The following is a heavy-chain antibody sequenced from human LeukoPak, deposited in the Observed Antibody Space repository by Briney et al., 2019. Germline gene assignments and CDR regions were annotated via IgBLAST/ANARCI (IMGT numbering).Heavy chain of an antibody. J-gene: IGHJ4*02. CDR2: ISGSGGST. CDR1: GFTFITYA. Sequence: PGGSLRLSCAASGFTFITYAMHWVRQAPGKGLEWVSAISGSGGSTYYADSVKGRFTISRDNSRSTLYLQMNSLRADDTAVYYCSKKGQNGDYGKPDWGQGTLVTVSS. D-gene: IGHD4-17*01. CDR3: SKKGQNGDYGKPD. V-gene: IGHV3-23*01.